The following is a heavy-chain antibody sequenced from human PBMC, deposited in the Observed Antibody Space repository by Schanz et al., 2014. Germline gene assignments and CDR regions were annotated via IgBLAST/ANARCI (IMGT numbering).Heavy chain of an antibody. Sequence: QVQLQESGPGLVKPSETLSLTCTVSGGSISASYWGWIRQPPGKGLEWIAYIYYSGSTNYNPSLRGRVTISLDTSKNQFSPKLRSVTSADTAVYYCARDPGYSGQYGLDVWGQGTTVTVSS. D-gene: IGHD6-13*01. V-gene: IGHV4-59*01. CDR1: GGSISASY. CDR2: IYYSGST. CDR3: ARDPGYSGQYGLDV. J-gene: IGHJ6*02.